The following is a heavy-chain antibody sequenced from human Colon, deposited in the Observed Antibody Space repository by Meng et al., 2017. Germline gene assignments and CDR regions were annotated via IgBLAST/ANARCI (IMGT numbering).Heavy chain of an antibody. J-gene: IGHJ4*02. CDR2: VYHSGST. V-gene: IGHV4-4*02. CDR3: ARVIYASGNMAHLDY. D-gene: IGHD2/OR15-2a*01. Sequence: GWGPGLVKVSGTLSLTCVVSGDSIRGSNWSSWVRQPPGRGLEWIGEVYHSGSTNYKPSLKNRVTMTVDKSKNEFSLTLSSVTAADTAFYYCARVIYASGNMAHLDYWGPGTLVTVSS. CDR1: GDSIRGSNW.